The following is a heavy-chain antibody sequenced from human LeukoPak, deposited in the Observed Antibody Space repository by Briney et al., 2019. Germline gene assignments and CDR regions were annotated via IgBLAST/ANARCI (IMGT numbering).Heavy chain of an antibody. Sequence: PGGSLRLSCAASGFTFSSDSMNWVRQAPGKVLEWVSAISSSSSDIYYADSVHGRFTMSRDNAKNSRYLQMNRLRAEDTAVYYCARERPSIVVVVAATLDYWGQGTLVTVSS. D-gene: IGHD2-15*01. J-gene: IGHJ4*02. V-gene: IGHV3-21*01. CDR2: ISSSSSDI. CDR1: GFTFSSDS. CDR3: ARERPSIVVVVAATLDY.